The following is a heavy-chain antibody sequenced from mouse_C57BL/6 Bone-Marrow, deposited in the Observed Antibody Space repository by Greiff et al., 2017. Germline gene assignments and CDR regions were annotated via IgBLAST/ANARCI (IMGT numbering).Heavy chain of an antibody. Sequence: QVQLQQSGAELVKPGASVKLSCKASGYTFTSYWMQWVKQRPGQGLEWIGEIDPSDSYTNYNQKFKGKATLTVDTSSSTAYMQLSSLTSEDSAVYYCASGSSYRIAYWGQGTLVTVSA. CDR1: GYTFTSYW. CDR3: ASGSSYRIAY. V-gene: IGHV1-50*01. D-gene: IGHD1-1*01. CDR2: IDPSDSYT. J-gene: IGHJ3*01.